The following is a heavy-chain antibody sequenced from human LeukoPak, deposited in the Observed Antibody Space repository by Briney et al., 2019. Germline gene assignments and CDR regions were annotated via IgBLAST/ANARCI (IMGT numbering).Heavy chain of an antibody. CDR1: GFSLRTTEEV. CDR2: IFWHDEI. V-gene: IGHV2-5*01. J-gene: IGHJ4*02. D-gene: IGHD2-15*01. Sequence: SGPTLVKPTQTLTLTCTFFGFSLRTTEEVVGWIRQPPGKALEWLAVIFWHDEIHYSPSLKTRLTINKDTSRNQVVLTMTNVDPVDTATYYCAHRQGGYFDYWGQGALVTVSS. CDR3: AHRQGGYFDY.